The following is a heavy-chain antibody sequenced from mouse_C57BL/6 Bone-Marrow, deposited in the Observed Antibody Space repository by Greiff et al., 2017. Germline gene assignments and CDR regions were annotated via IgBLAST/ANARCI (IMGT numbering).Heavy chain of an antibody. V-gene: IGHV5-9-1*02. D-gene: IGHD3-3*01. CDR2: ISSGGDYI. J-gene: IGHJ2*01. CDR1: GFTFSSYA. CDR3: TREGHLGYFEY. Sequence: EVKVVESGEGLVKPGGSLKLSCAASGFTFSSYAMSWVRQTPEKRLEWVAYISSGGDYIYYADTVKGRFTISSDNARNTLYLQMSRLKSEDTAMYYCTREGHLGYFEYWGQGTTLTVSS.